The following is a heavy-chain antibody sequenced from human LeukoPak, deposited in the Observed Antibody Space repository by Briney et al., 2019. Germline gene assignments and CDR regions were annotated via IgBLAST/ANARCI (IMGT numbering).Heavy chain of an antibody. V-gene: IGHV3-11*01. Sequence: GSLRLSCTASGFTFSDYYMSWVRQAPGKGLEWVSYISDRGDTIYYADSVKGRFTVSRDNDKKSVSLQMNSLRVEDTAVYYCTRLKAGNWGPGTLVTVSS. CDR3: TRLKAGN. CDR1: GFTFSDYY. CDR2: ISDRGDTI. J-gene: IGHJ4*02.